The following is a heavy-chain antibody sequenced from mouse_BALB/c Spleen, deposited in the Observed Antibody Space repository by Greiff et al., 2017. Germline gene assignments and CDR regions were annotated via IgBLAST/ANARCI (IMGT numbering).Heavy chain of an antibody. V-gene: IGHV3-2*02. CDR1: GYSITSDYA. J-gene: IGHJ4*01. CDR3: ARGTGTEAMDY. D-gene: IGHD4-1*01. Sequence: EVQLVESGPGLVKPSQSLSLTCTVTGYSITSDYAWNWIRQFPGNKLEWMGYISYSGSTSYNPSLKSRISITRDTSKNQFFLQLNSVTTEDTATYYCARGTGTEAMDYWGQGTSVTVSS. CDR2: ISYSGST.